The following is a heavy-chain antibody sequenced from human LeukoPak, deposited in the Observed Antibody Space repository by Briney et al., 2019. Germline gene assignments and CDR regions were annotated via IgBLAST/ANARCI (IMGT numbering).Heavy chain of an antibody. D-gene: IGHD5-18*01. Sequence: PGGSLRLSCAASGFTFSGSAMHWVRQASGKGLEWVGRIRSKANSYATAYAASVNGRFTISRDDSKNTAYLQMNSLKTEDTAVYYCTASVLYVDTAMEIDYWGQGTLVTVSS. CDR3: TASVLYVDTAMEIDY. CDR2: IRSKANSYAT. CDR1: GFTFSGSA. V-gene: IGHV3-73*01. J-gene: IGHJ4*02.